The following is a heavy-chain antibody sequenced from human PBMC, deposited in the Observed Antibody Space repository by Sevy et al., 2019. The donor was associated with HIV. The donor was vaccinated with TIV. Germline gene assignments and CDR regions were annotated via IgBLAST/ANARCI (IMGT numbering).Heavy chain of an antibody. CDR2: IYSGGDT. Sequence: GGSLRLSCVTYGFTVSSNFMTLVRQAPGKGLEWVSIIYSGGDTYYADSVKGRFTISRDNSKNTLYLQMNNLRAEDTAVYYCARDLRVATASGGMDVWGQGTTVTVSS. J-gene: IGHJ6*02. CDR3: ARDLRVATASGGMDV. D-gene: IGHD6-13*01. V-gene: IGHV3-53*01. CDR1: GFTVSSNF.